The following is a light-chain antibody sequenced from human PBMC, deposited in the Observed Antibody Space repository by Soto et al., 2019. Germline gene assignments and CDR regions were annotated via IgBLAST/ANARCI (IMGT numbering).Light chain of an antibody. V-gene: IGKV3-15*01. Sequence: EIVMTQSPATLSVSPGERATVSCRASQSVSSNLAWYQQKPGQAPRLLLYCASTRATGIPARFSGSGSGTEFTLTIGRLRSEDFAVYYCQQYNNWPRTFGQGTKLEIK. J-gene: IGKJ2*01. CDR3: QQYNNWPRT. CDR2: CAS. CDR1: QSVSSN.